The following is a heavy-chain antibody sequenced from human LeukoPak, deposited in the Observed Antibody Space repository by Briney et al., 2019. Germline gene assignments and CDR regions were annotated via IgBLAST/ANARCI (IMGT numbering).Heavy chain of an antibody. CDR2: ISSSSSYI. CDR1: GFAFSSYS. D-gene: IGHD2-15*01. V-gene: IGHV3-21*01. Sequence: GGSLRLSCAASGFAFSSYSMNWVRQAPGKGLEWVSSISSSSSYIYYADSVKGRFTISRDNAKNLLYLQMNSLRAEDTAVYYCARFGYVAAVDLWGQGTLVTVSS. CDR3: ARFGYVAAVDL. J-gene: IGHJ4*02.